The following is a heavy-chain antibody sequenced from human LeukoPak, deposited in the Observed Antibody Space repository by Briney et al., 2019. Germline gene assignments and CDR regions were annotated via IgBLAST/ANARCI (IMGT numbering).Heavy chain of an antibody. V-gene: IGHV1-2*02. D-gene: IGHD3-22*01. CDR2: INPNSGGT. J-gene: IGHJ2*01. CDR1: GYTFTGYY. Sequence: ASVKVSCKASGYTFTGYYMHWVRQAPGQGLEWMGWINPNSGGTNYAQKFQGRVTMTRDTSISTAYMELSRLRSDDTAVYYCARSGWHYYDSSGYNTWYFDLGGRSPRVTVSS. CDR3: ARSGWHYYDSSGYNTWYFDL.